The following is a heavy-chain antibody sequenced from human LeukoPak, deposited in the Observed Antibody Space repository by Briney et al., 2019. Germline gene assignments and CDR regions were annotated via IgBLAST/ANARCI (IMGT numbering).Heavy chain of an antibody. J-gene: IGHJ4*02. CDR2: FYHSGST. CDR1: GGSISSSNW. CDR3: VAAAVAVDY. Sequence: PSGTLSLTCAVSGGSISSSNWWSYVRQPPGKGLEWIGEFYHSGSTNYVASLKTRVTISLDKSKSQFAEKLTSEYAADTGVYYGVAAAVAVDYWGQGTLVTVSS. V-gene: IGHV4-4*02. D-gene: IGHD6-19*01.